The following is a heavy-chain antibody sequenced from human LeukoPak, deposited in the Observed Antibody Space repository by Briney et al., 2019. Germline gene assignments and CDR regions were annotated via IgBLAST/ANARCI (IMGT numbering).Heavy chain of an antibody. J-gene: IGHJ3*02. Sequence: PGGSLRLSCAASGFTFSDYYMSWIRQAPGKGLEWVSYISSSGSTIYYADSVKGRFTISRDNAKNSLYLQMNSLRAEDTAVYYCAGDFPSYYYDSSGYYDAFDIWGQGTMVTVSS. CDR2: ISSSGSTI. D-gene: IGHD3-22*01. V-gene: IGHV3-11*04. CDR3: AGDFPSYYYDSSGYYDAFDI. CDR1: GFTFSDYY.